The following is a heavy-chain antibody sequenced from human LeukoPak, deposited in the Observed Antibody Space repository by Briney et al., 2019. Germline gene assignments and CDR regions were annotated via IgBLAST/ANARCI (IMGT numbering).Heavy chain of an antibody. CDR2: INPSGGST. Sequence: ASVKVSCKTSGYTFTSYYMHWVRQAPGQGLEWMGIINPSGGSTTYAQNFQGRLTMTSATSTSTVYMGLSSLRSEDTAVYYCARSSAYYNEADIWGQGTMVTVSS. CDR3: ARSSAYYNEADI. J-gene: IGHJ3*02. V-gene: IGHV1-46*01. CDR1: GYTFTSYY. D-gene: IGHD3-9*01.